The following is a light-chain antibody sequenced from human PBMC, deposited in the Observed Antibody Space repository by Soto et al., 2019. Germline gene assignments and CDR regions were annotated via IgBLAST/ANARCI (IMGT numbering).Light chain of an antibody. Sequence: EIVMTQSPATLSVSPGERATLSCRASQSVSSNFAWYQQKPGQAPRLLIYGASTRATGIPARFSGSGSGTEFTLTISSLQSEDFAVYYCQQYNNWPPSTFGQGTRLEIK. J-gene: IGKJ5*01. V-gene: IGKV3-15*01. CDR3: QQYNNWPPST. CDR1: QSVSSN. CDR2: GAS.